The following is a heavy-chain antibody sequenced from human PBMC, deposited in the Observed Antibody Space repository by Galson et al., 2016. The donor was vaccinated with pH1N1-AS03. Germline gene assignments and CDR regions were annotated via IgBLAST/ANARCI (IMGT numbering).Heavy chain of an antibody. V-gene: IGHV3-64*01. J-gene: IGHJ4*02. D-gene: IGHD3-3*01. CDR1: GFTLSDYA. CDR3: ARRRSDYDFWSCYSDD. CDR2: ISSDASGT. Sequence: SLRLSCAASGFTLSDYAMHWVRQAPGKGLEYVSAISSDASGTYYANSVKGRFTISRDNSKNTVYLQMGSLRAEDMAVYYCARRRSDYDFWSCYSDDWGQGTLVTVSS.